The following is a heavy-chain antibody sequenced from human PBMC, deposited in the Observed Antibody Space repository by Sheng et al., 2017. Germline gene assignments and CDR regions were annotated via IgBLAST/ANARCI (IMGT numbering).Heavy chain of an antibody. CDR3: ARAHSSGYYYVYYYYMDV. Sequence: QVQLVQSGAEVKKPGSSVKVSCKASGGTFSSYAISWVRQAPGQGLEWMGGIIPILGIANYAQKFQGRVTITADKSTSTAYMELSSLRSEDTAVYYCARAHSSGYYYVYYYYMDVWGKGTTVTVSS. CDR1: GGTFSSYA. V-gene: IGHV1-69*04. D-gene: IGHD3-22*01. CDR2: IIPILGIA. J-gene: IGHJ6*03.